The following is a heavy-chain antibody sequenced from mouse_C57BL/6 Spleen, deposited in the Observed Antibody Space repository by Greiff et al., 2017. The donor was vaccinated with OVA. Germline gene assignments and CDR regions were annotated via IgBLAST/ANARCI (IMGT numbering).Heavy chain of an antibody. CDR3: ARPGYGYDPFDY. CDR1: GFTFSDYG. CDR2: ISSGSSTI. Sequence: EVKLEESGGGLVKPGGSLKLSCAASGFTFSDYGMHWVRQAPEKGLEWVAYISSGSSTIYYADTVKGRFTISRDNAKNTLFLQMTSLRSEDTAMYYCARPGYGYDPFDYWGQGTTLTVSS. D-gene: IGHD2-2*01. J-gene: IGHJ2*01. V-gene: IGHV5-17*01.